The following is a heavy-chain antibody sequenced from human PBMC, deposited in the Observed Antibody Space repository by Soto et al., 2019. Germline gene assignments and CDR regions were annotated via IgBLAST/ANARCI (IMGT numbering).Heavy chain of an antibody. V-gene: IGHV3-7*04. CDR1: GFTFSDYY. Sequence: EVQLVGSGGGLVQPGGSLRLSCAGSGFTFSDYYMTWVRQAPGKGLEWVANIKQDGSEMYYVDSVKGRFTISRDNAKNLLSLQMNSLRAEDTAVYYCARGGRSGFTTFYFDYWGRGTLVTVSS. CDR2: IKQDGSEM. D-gene: IGHD6-19*01. CDR3: ARGGRSGFTTFYFDY. J-gene: IGHJ4*02.